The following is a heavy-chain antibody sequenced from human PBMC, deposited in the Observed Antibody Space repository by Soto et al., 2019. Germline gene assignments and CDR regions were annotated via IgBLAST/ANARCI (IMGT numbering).Heavy chain of an antibody. D-gene: IGHD2-21*02. CDR3: ARSDCYGVCRGKWLDP. J-gene: IGHJ5*02. CDR1: GGSISSDDW. V-gene: IGHV4-4*02. CDR2: IYHSGTT. Sequence: QVQLQESGPGLVKPSGTLSLTCAVSGGSISSDDWWTWVRQTPGKGLEWIGEIYHSGTTNYNPSLMSRVTIAVDKAKSQFSLRLDSVTAADTAVYSCARSDCYGVCRGKWLDPWGQGILVTVSS.